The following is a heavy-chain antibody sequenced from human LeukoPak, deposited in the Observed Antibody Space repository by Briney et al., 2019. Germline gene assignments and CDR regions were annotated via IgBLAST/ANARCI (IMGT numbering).Heavy chain of an antibody. Sequence: ASVKASCKASGYTFTSYGISWVRQAPGQGLEWMGWISAYNGNTNYAQKLQGRVTMTTDTSTSTAYMELRSLRSDDTAVYYCARDLRYGEYQLLPAWFDPWGQGTLVTVSS. J-gene: IGHJ5*02. V-gene: IGHV1-18*01. CDR3: ARDLRYGEYQLLPAWFDP. D-gene: IGHD2-2*01. CDR1: GYTFTSYG. CDR2: ISAYNGNT.